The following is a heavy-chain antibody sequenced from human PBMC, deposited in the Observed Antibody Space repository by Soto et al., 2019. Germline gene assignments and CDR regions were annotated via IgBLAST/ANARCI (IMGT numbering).Heavy chain of an antibody. Sequence: QVQLQESGPGLVKPSETLSLTCTVSGGSVSSGSYYWSWIRQPPGKGLEWIGYIYYSGSTNYNPSLNSRVTISVDTSKNQFSLKLSSVTAADTAVYYCASRKKADAFDIWGQGTMVTVSS. CDR2: IYYSGST. V-gene: IGHV4-61*01. J-gene: IGHJ3*02. CDR1: GGSVSSGSYY. CDR3: ASRKKADAFDI.